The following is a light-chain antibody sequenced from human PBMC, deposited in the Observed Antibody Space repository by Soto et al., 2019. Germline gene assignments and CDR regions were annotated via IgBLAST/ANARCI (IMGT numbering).Light chain of an antibody. CDR1: QSVSSN. CDR2: GAS. V-gene: IGKV3-15*01. J-gene: IGKJ1*01. CDR3: QQYNNWPLWT. Sequence: IVMKRSPSTLSVSAGERAAPSFRASQSVSSNLAWYQQKPGQAPRLLIYGASTRATGIPARFSGSGSGTEFTLTISSLQSEDFAVYYCQQYNNWPLWTFGQGTKVDIK.